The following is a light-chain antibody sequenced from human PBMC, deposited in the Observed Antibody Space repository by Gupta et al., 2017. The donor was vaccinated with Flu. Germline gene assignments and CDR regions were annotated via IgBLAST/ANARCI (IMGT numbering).Light chain of an antibody. V-gene: IGKV1-39*01. CDR3: QQSYRTPRT. CDR2: GAS. CDR1: QNIRTN. Sequence: DIQMTQSPSSLSTSVGDRVAITCRASQNIRTNLNWYQHKPGKAPKLLIYGASTLQSGVPSRCGGRGSGTDCTLTISRLQPEDVATYYWQQSYRTPRTFGHGTKVDIK. J-gene: IGKJ3*01.